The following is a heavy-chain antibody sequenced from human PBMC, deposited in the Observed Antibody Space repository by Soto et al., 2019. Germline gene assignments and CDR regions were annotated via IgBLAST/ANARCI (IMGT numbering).Heavy chain of an antibody. V-gene: IGHV4-59*01. Sequence: SETLSLTCTVSGGSISGYYWSWIRQPPGKGLEWIGYLYYSGSTNYNPSLKSRVTISVDTSKNQFSLKLNSVTAADTAVYYCARVEPLVRGLRWFDPWGQGTLVPVS. J-gene: IGHJ5*02. CDR2: LYYSGST. CDR1: GGSISGYY. D-gene: IGHD3-10*01. CDR3: ARVEPLVRGLRWFDP.